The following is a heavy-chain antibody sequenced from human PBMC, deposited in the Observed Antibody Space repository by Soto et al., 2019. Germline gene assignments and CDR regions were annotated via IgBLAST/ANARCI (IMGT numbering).Heavy chain of an antibody. V-gene: IGHV1-69*01. D-gene: IGHD2-2*01. CDR2: IIPIVGTG. CDR1: GGTFSNYA. J-gene: IGHJ6*02. CDR3: ARVVTLVPTASTHYYYHMDV. Sequence: QVQLVQSGAEVRKPGSSVTVSCKASGGTFSNYAISWVRQAPGQGLEWMGGIIPIVGTGSYAQKFQGRVTITADEPTTAAYMELSSLRFEDTAVYYCARVVTLVPTASTHYYYHMDVCGPGTTVTVSS.